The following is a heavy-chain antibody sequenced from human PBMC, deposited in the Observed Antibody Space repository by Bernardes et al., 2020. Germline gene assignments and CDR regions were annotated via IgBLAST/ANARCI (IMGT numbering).Heavy chain of an antibody. V-gene: IGHV3-23*01. CDR1: GFTFSIYA. CDR2: ISGSGVHT. D-gene: IGHD5-18*01. Sequence: GGSLRLSCAASGFTFSIYAMSWVRQAPGKGLEWVSAISGSGVHTYYADSVKGRFTISRDNSKNTLYLQVNSLRAEDTAVYYCAKGRAETAIVISVDYWGQGTLVTVSS. CDR3: AKGRAETAIVISVDY. J-gene: IGHJ4*02.